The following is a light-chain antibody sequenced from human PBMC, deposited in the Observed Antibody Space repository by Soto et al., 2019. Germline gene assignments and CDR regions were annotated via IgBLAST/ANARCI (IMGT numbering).Light chain of an antibody. CDR3: QKYGSSPRT. CDR1: QSVSSD. V-gene: IGKV3-20*01. Sequence: EIVMTQSPGTLSVSPGEIATLSCRASQSVSSDLAWYQQKPGQAPRLLIYGASTRATGIPDRFSGSGSGTDFTLTVSRLEPEDFAVYYCQKYGSSPRTCGQGTRLEIK. CDR2: GAS. J-gene: IGKJ5*01.